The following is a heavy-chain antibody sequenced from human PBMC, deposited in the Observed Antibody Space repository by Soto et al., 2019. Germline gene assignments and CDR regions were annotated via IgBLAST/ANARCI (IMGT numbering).Heavy chain of an antibody. Sequence: SETLSLTCTVSGGSVSTGSYDWSWIRQPPGKGLEWIGKIFFTGSAHYNPSLMNRVTMSVDTSKDQFSMTLTSVTAADTAVYYCARDWHGMDVWGQGTTVTVSS. CDR1: GGSVSTGSYD. J-gene: IGHJ6*02. V-gene: IGHV4-61*01. CDR2: IFFTGSA. CDR3: ARDWHGMDV.